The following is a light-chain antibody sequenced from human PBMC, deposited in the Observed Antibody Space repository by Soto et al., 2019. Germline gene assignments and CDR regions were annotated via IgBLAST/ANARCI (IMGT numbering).Light chain of an antibody. CDR2: GAA. Sequence: EIVLTQSPGTLSVSPGERATLSCRASQSVSSSYLAWYQQKPGQAPRLLMYGAASRATGIPDRFSGSGSGTDFTLTISRLEPEDFAVYYWQQYGSSYTFGQGTKLEIK. J-gene: IGKJ2*01. CDR3: QQYGSSYT. CDR1: QSVSSSY. V-gene: IGKV3-20*01.